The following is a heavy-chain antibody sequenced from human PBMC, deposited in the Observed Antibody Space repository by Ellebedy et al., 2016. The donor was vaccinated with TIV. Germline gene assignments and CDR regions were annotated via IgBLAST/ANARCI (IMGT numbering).Heavy chain of an antibody. D-gene: IGHD3-10*01. V-gene: IGHV4-61*01. J-gene: IGHJ4*02. CDR2: FYSSGST. CDR1: GVSVNSANYY. Sequence: MPSETLSLTCTVSGVSVNSANYYWTSFRQPPGKGLARIGYFYSSGSTDYNPSLKSRVAISVDTSKNQFSLQLSSVTAADTAVYFCSGAYGRATPKYWGQGTLVTVSS. CDR3: SGAYGRATPKY.